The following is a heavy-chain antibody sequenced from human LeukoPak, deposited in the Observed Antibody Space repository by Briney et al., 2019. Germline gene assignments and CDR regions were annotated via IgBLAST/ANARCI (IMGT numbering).Heavy chain of an antibody. J-gene: IGHJ4*02. D-gene: IGHD5-18*01. Sequence: SETLSLTCGVYGGSFSGYYWNWIRQSPGKGLEWIGEINHSGSTNYNPSLKSRVTISVDTSKNQFSLKPSSVTAADTAVYYCARRIDTAMVVYYFDYWGQGTLVTVSS. CDR3: ARRIDTAMVVYYFDY. CDR1: GGSFSGYY. V-gene: IGHV4-34*01. CDR2: INHSGST.